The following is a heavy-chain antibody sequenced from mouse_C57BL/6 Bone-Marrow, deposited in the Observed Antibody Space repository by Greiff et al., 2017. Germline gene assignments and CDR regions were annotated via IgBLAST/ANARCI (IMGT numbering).Heavy chain of an antibody. CDR1: GFSLTSYG. D-gene: IGHD1-1*01. CDR3: APGGDYGSRGYAMDY. CDR2: IWSGGST. V-gene: IGHV2-2*01. J-gene: IGHJ4*01. Sequence: QVQLQQSGPGLVQPSQSLSITCTVSGFSLTSYGVHWVRQSPGKGLEWLGVIWSGGSTDYNAAFISRLSISKDNSKSQVFFTMNSRQAVDTVIYYCAPGGDYGSRGYAMDYWGQGTAVTVSA.